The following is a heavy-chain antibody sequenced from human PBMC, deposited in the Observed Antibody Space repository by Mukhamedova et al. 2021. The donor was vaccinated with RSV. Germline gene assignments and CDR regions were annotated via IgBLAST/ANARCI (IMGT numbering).Heavy chain of an antibody. Sequence: GFTFSSYAMHRVRQAPGKGLEWVAVISYDGSNKYYADSVKGRFTISRDNSKNTLYLQMNSLRAEDTAVYYCARRRQQLVSLDYWG. D-gene: IGHD6-13*01. J-gene: IGHJ4*01. CDR1: GFTFSSYA. CDR3: ARRRQQLVSLDY. CDR2: ISYDGSNK. V-gene: IGHV3-30*04.